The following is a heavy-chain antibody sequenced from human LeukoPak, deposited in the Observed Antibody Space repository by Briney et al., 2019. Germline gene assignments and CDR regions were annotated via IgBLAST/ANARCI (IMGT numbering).Heavy chain of an antibody. CDR1: GGSISSYY. D-gene: IGHD3-22*01. Sequence: SETLSLTCTVSGGSISSYYWGWIRQPPGKGLEWIGYIYYCGSTNYNPSLKSRVTISVDTSKNQFSLKLSSVTAADTAVYYRATGGYSSGWNYYYYYMDVWGKGTTVTVSS. V-gene: IGHV4-59*01. CDR2: IYYCGST. CDR3: ATGGYSSGWNYYYYYMDV. J-gene: IGHJ6*03.